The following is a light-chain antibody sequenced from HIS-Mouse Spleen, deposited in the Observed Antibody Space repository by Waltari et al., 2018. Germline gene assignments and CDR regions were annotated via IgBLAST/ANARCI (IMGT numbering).Light chain of an antibody. CDR2: SNN. V-gene: IGLV1-44*01. Sequence: QSVLTQPPSASGTPGQRVTIPCSGSSSNIRSNTVHWYQQLPGTAPKLLISSNNQRPSGVPDRFSGSKSGTSASLAISGLQSEDEADYYCAAWDDSLNGVVFGGGTKLTVL. CDR1: SSNIRSNT. CDR3: AAWDDSLNGVV. J-gene: IGLJ2*01.